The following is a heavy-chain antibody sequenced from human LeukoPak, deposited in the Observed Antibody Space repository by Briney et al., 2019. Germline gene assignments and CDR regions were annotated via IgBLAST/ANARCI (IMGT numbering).Heavy chain of an antibody. CDR1: GYSISSGYY. CDR2: IYHSGST. D-gene: IGHD2-2*01. J-gene: IGHJ4*02. CDR3: ARHASNQYQLPVY. Sequence: SETLSLTCAVSGYSISSGYYWGWIRQPPGKGLEWIGSIYHSGSTYYNPSLKSRVTISVDTSKNQFSLKLSSMTAADTAVYYCARHASNQYQLPVYWGQGTLVTVSS. V-gene: IGHV4-38-2*01.